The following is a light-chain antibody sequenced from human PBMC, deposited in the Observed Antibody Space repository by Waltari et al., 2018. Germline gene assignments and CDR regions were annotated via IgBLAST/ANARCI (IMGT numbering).Light chain of an antibody. Sequence: QSILTQPPSASGTPGQRVTISCSGTYSNVGNNVVNWYQQLPGTVPKLLIYRNDQRPSGVPDRFSGSTSGTSASLAISGLRSEDDAHYFCASWDDSPSGRWVFGGGTKVTVL. V-gene: IGLV1-47*01. CDR3: ASWDDSPSGRWV. CDR2: RND. J-gene: IGLJ3*02. CDR1: YSNVGNNV.